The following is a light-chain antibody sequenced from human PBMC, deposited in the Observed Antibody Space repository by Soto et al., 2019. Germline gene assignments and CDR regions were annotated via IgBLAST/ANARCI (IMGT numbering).Light chain of an antibody. CDR2: GAS. V-gene: IGKV3-20*01. CDR3: QQYGGSPIT. CDR1: QSVSSSY. J-gene: IGKJ5*01. Sequence: EVVFTQSPDTLSLSPRERATLSCRASQSVSSSYLAWYQQKPGQAPRLLIYGASSRASGVPVRFIGSGSGTDFTLTITRLEPEDFAVYYCQQYGGSPITFGLGTRLEIK.